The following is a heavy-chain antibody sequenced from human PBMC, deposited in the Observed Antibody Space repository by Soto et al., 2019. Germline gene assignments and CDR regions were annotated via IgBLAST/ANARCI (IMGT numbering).Heavy chain of an antibody. CDR1: GGTFSKYA. Sequence: SVKVSCKASGGTFSKYAITWVRQAPGQGLEWMGGIIPLFGTPNYSQKFQGRVTITADESTSTAYMELRSLISEDTAVYYCAREQSEFCSGGTCYGESGMDVWGQGTTVTVSS. V-gene: IGHV1-69*13. J-gene: IGHJ6*02. D-gene: IGHD2-15*01. CDR3: AREQSEFCSGGTCYGESGMDV. CDR2: IIPLFGTP.